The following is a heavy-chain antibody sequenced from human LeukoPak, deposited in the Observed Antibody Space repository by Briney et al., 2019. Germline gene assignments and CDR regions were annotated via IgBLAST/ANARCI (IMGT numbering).Heavy chain of an antibody. CDR1: GFTFNLYG. Sequence: PGRSLRLSCAASGFTFNLYGMHWVRQAPGKGLEWVAVISYHGNNKYYAGSVKGRFTISRDNSKNTLYLQMNSLRAEDTAVYYCARCPESSGYYYELDSWGQGTLVTVSS. D-gene: IGHD3-22*01. J-gene: IGHJ4*02. CDR3: ARCPESSGYYYELDS. V-gene: IGHV3-30*03. CDR2: ISYHGNNK.